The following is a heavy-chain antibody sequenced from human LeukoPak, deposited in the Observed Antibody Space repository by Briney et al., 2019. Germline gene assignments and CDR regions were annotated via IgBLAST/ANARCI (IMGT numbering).Heavy chain of an antibody. Sequence: PSETLSLSSAVSRGSTRTYNWSWIRQPAGEGLEWVGRIYTTGGTNYNPPLKSRVTMSLDTSKNQFSLKLTSVTAADTAVYYCARDGGRTSSDAVEIWGQGTMVIVSS. V-gene: IGHV4-4*07. J-gene: IGHJ3*02. CDR3: ARDGGRTSSDAVEI. CDR1: RGSTRTYN. D-gene: IGHD2-2*01. CDR2: IYTTGGT.